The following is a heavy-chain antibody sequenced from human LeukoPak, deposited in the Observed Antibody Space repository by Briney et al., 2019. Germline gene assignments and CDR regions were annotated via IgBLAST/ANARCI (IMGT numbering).Heavy chain of an antibody. CDR2: INQDGSEK. CDR1: GFTFSHYY. Sequence: GGSLRLSCAASGFTFSHYYMTWVRQAPGKGLEWVANINQDGSEKYYVDSVKGRFIISRDNPTNSMYLQMNTLRVEDTAVYYCARDKDHVEMATILVSWGQGTLVTVSS. CDR3: ARDKDHVEMATILVS. J-gene: IGHJ5*02. V-gene: IGHV3-7*01. D-gene: IGHD5-24*01.